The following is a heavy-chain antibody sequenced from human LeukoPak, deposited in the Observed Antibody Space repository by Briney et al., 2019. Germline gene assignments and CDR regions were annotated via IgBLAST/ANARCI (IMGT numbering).Heavy chain of an antibody. Sequence: GGSLRLSCAASGFTFSRSWMHWVRQAPGKVLVWLSRINSDGGDTTYADSVKGRFTISRDNAKNTLYLQMNSLRAEDTAMYYCARASGTDSSGYLQIDYWGQGTLVTVSS. CDR1: GFTFSRSW. D-gene: IGHD3-22*01. CDR3: ARASGTDSSGYLQIDY. CDR2: INSDGGDT. V-gene: IGHV3-74*01. J-gene: IGHJ4*02.